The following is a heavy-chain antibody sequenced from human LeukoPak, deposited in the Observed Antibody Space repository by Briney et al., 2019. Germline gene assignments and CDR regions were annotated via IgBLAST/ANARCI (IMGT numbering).Heavy chain of an antibody. V-gene: IGHV4-39*07. D-gene: IGHD6-19*01. CDR2: VYYSGKT. Sequence: LETLSLTCTVSGGSISSSSHYWGWIRQPPGKGLQWIGSVYYSGKTYYNPSLKSRVTISLDTSKKQFSLKLSSVTAADTAMYFCARGTLYRGWSYYLDFWGQGSQVTVSS. CDR1: GGSISSSSHY. CDR3: ARGTLYRGWSYYLDF. J-gene: IGHJ4*02.